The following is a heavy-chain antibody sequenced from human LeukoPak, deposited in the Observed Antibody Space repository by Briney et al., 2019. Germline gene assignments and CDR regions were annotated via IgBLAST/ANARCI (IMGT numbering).Heavy chain of an antibody. CDR3: ARQRGGTCDSSFGY. CDR1: GGSIHSSSFY. Sequence: SQTLSLTCTVSGGSIHSSSFYWGWVRQPPGKGLEWIGRIYCTGTTYYNPSLKSRVTISVDTSKNQFSLQLSSVTAADTAVYYCARQRGGTCDSSFGYWGQGTLVTVSS. J-gene: IGHJ4*02. CDR2: IYCTGTT. V-gene: IGHV4-39*01. D-gene: IGHD2-15*01.